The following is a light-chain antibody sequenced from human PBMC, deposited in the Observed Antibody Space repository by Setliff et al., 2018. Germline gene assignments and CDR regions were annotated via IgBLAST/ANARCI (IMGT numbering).Light chain of an antibody. V-gene: IGLV2-23*02. CDR3: SSCAGLTTWI. CDR2: DVS. J-gene: IGLJ1*01. Sequence: QSALTQPASVSGSPGQSISISCTGTRRDVGSFNLVSWYQHRPGKAPQVIIFDVSDRPSGVSNRFSGSKSGDTAYLTISGLQAEDEANYFCSSCAGLTTWIFGAGTKITVL. CDR1: RRDVGSFNL.